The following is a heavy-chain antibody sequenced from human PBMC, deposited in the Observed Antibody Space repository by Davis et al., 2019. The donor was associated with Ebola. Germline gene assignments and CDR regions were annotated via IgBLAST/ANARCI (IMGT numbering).Heavy chain of an antibody. J-gene: IGHJ6*02. D-gene: IGHD2-8*01. CDR2: INHSGST. V-gene: IGHV4-34*01. CDR3: ARHLIFDYGMDV. Sequence: PSETLSLTCAVYGGSFSGYYWSWIRQPPGKGLEWIGEINHSGSTNYNPSLKSRVTISVDTSKNQFSLKLSSVTAADTAVYYCARHLIFDYGMDVWGQGTTVTVSS. CDR1: GGSFSGYY.